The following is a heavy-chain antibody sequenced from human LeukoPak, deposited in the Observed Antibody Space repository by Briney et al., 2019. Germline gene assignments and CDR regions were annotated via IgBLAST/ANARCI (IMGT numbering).Heavy chain of an antibody. V-gene: IGHV4-4*07. J-gene: IGHJ3*02. CDR2: IYTSGST. D-gene: IGHD6-6*01. Sequence: SETLSLTCTVSGGSISSYYWSWIRQPAGKGLEWIGRIYTSGSTNYNPSLKSRVTMSVDTSKNQFSLKLSSVTAADTAVYYCARDAYIAARQDAFDIWGQGTMVTVSS. CDR1: GGSISSYY. CDR3: ARDAYIAARQDAFDI.